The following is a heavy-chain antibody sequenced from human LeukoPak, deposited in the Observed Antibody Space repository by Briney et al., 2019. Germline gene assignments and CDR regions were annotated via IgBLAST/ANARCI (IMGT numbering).Heavy chain of an antibody. J-gene: IGHJ3*02. CDR3: AREGGAGAFDI. CDR2: IYNSGST. Sequence: PSETLSLTCAVYGGSFSGYYWSWIRQPPGKGLEWIGYIYNSGSTNYNPSLKSRVTISVDTSKNQFSLKLNSVTAADTAVYYCAREGGAGAFDIWGQGTMVTVSS. D-gene: IGHD3-16*01. V-gene: IGHV4-59*01. CDR1: GGSFSGYY.